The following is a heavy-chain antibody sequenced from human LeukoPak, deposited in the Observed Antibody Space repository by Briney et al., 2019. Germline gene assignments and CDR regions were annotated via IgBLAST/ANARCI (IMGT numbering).Heavy chain of an antibody. Sequence: QPGGSLRLSCAASGFIFSHFGMTWVRQAPGKGLEWVSSISGAGGTTYYADSVKGRFTTSRENSKNTLSLQLGSLRAEDTAIYYCAKAVVETAIATAFDVWGQGTWVTVSS. D-gene: IGHD2-21*02. J-gene: IGHJ3*01. CDR3: AKAVVETAIATAFDV. V-gene: IGHV3-23*01. CDR1: GFIFSHFG. CDR2: ISGAGGTT.